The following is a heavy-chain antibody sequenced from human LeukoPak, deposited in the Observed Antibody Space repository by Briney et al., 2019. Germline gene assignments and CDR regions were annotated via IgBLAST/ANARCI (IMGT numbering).Heavy chain of an antibody. D-gene: IGHD1-14*01. Sequence: SETLSLTCTVSGGSISSYYWGWIRQPPGKGLEWIGSIYYSGSTYYNPSLKSRVTISVDTSKNQFSLKLSSVTAADTAVYYCARHDDGTEFLDYWGQGTLVTVSS. V-gene: IGHV4-39*01. CDR1: GGSISSYY. J-gene: IGHJ4*02. CDR2: IYYSGST. CDR3: ARHDDGTEFLDY.